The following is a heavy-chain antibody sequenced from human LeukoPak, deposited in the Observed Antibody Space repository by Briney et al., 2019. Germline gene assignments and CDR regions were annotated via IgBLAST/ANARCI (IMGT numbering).Heavy chain of an antibody. D-gene: IGHD3-10*01. J-gene: IGHJ4*02. V-gene: IGHV1-46*01. CDR3: ARGLRGGRRLLWHY. Sequence: ASVKVSCKASGYTFTTYYINWVRQAPGQGLEWMGIINPSVGNTIYAQQFQGRVTMTGDTSTSTVCMELSSLRSEDTAVYYCARGLRGGRRLLWHYWGQGTLVTVSS. CDR2: INPSVGNT. CDR1: GYTFTTYY.